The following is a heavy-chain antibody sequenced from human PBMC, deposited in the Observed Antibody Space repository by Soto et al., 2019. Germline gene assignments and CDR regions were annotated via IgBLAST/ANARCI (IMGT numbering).Heavy chain of an antibody. Sequence: PGGSLRLSCAASAFTFSGYYMSWIRQAPGKGLEWVSYISSSASTIYYADSVKGRFTISRDNAKNSLHLQVNSLRAEDTAVYYCARHFGDYAFDIWGQGTMVTVSS. CDR3: ARHFGDYAFDI. J-gene: IGHJ3*02. D-gene: IGHD3-16*01. CDR1: AFTFSGYY. CDR2: ISSSASTI. V-gene: IGHV3-11*01.